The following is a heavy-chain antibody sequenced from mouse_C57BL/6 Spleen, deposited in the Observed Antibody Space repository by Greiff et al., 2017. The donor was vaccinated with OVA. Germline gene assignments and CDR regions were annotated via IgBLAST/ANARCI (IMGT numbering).Heavy chain of an antibody. CDR2: IDPATGGT. V-gene: IGHV1-15*01. CDR3: TRGDYGSSFAY. D-gene: IGHD1-1*01. Sequence: QVQLKQSGAELVRPGASVTLSCKASGYTFTDYEMHWVKQTPVPGLEWIGAIDPATGGTAYNQKFKGKAILTADQSSSTAYMELRSLTSEDSAVYYCTRGDYGSSFAYWGQGTLVTVSA. CDR1: GYTFTDYE. J-gene: IGHJ3*01.